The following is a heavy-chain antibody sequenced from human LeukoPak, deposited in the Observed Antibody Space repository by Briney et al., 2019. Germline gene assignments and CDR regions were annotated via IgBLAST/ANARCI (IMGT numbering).Heavy chain of an antibody. CDR1: GGSISSSSYY. CDR3: ARIRYSSSSYHFDY. CDR2: IYYSGST. V-gene: IGHV4-39*01. Sequence: SETLSLTCTVSGGSISSSSYYWGWIRQPPGKGLEWIGRIYYSGSTYYNPSLKSRVTISVGTSKNPSSLKLSSVTAADTAVYYCARIRYSSSSYHFDYWGQGTLVTVSS. D-gene: IGHD6-13*01. J-gene: IGHJ4*02.